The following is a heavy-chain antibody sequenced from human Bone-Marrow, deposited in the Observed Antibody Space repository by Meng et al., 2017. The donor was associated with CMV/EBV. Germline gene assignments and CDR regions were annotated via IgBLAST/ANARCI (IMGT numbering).Heavy chain of an antibody. Sequence: VPLQQGGPGLLKPPGPLSPPCAAYGGSFSGYDWSWIRQPPGKGLEWIGEINHSGSTNYNPSLKSRVTISVDTSKNQFSLKLSSVTAADTAVYYCARANGLTYYDFGRGWFDPWGQGTLVTVSS. CDR1: GGSFSGYD. CDR3: ARANGLTYYDFGRGWFDP. D-gene: IGHD3-3*01. CDR2: INHSGST. J-gene: IGHJ5*02. V-gene: IGHV4-34*01.